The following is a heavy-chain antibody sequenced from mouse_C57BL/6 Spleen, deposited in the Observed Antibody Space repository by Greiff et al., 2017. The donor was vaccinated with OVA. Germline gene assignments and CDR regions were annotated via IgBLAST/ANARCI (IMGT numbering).Heavy chain of an antibody. V-gene: IGHV3-1*01. D-gene: IGHD1-1*01. CDR2: ISYSGST. CDR3: ARSHYYGSSGYFDV. CDR1: GYSITSGYD. J-gene: IGHJ1*03. Sequence: EVKLMESGPGMVKPSQSLSLTCTVTGYSITSGYDWHWIRHFPGNKLEWMGYISYSGSTNYNPSLKSRISITHDTSKNHFFLKLNSVTTEDTATYYCARSHYYGSSGYFDVWGTGTTVTVSS.